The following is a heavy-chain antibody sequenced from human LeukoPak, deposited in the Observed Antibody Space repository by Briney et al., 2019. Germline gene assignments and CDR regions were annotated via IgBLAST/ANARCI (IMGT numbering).Heavy chain of an antibody. CDR1: GGTFSSYA. J-gene: IGHJ4*02. CDR3: ARELEGLLSSGGFDY. D-gene: IGHD3-3*01. Sequence: SVKVSCKASGGTFSSYAISWVRQAPGQGLEWMGRIIPILDIANYAQKFQGRVTITADKSTSTAYMELSSLRSEDTAVYYCARELEGLLSSGGFDYWGQGTLVTVSS. CDR2: IIPILDIA. V-gene: IGHV1-69*10.